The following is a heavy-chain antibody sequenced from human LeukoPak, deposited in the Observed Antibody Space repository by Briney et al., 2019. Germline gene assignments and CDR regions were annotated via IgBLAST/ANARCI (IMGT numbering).Heavy chain of an antibody. J-gene: IGHJ4*02. CDR3: TRDLSGHYSIDY. V-gene: IGHV3-30*04. CDR2: ISNNGRNK. D-gene: IGHD3-22*01. Sequence: GRSLRLSCAASGFTFSSYAIHWVRQAPGKGLEWVAFISNNGRNKDYADSVKGRFTISRDNSKNTLYLQVNSLRPEDTAVYYCTRDLSGHYSIDYWGQGTLVTVSS. CDR1: GFTFSSYA.